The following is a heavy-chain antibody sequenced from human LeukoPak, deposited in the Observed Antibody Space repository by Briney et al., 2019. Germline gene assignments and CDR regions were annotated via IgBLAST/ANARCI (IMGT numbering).Heavy chain of an antibody. CDR3: SRGGAPAGYAYDI. V-gene: IGHV3-13*01. D-gene: IGHD6-13*01. CDR2: IGTAGDT. Sequence: GGSLRLSCATSGFTFSNYDMHWVRQATGEGLEWVSAIGTAGDTYYPGSVKGRFTISRDNAKNSFYLQMNNLRAGDMAVYYCSRGGAPAGYAYDIWGHGTVVTVSS. CDR1: GFTFSNYD. J-gene: IGHJ3*02.